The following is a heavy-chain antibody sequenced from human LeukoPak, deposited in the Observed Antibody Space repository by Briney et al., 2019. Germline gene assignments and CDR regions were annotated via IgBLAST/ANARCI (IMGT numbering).Heavy chain of an antibody. CDR3: ARGGGLDV. D-gene: IGHD3-16*01. CDR1: GFTFNSYA. V-gene: IGHV3-30*04. J-gene: IGHJ6*02. CDR2: ISYDGSNK. Sequence: GGSLRLSCAASGFTFNSYAMHWVRQAPGKGLEWVAVISYDGSNKDHAGSVKGRVTISRDNSKNTLYLQMNSLRVEDTAVYYCARGGGLDVWGQGATVTVSS.